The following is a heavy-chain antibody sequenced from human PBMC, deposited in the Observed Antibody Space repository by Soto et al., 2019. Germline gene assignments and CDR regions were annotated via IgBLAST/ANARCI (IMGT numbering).Heavy chain of an antibody. CDR3: AAGGALPRYY. V-gene: IGHV4-30-2*01. CDR2: IYHSGST. CDR1: GGSISSGGYS. J-gene: IGHJ4*02. Sequence: QLQLQDSGSGLVKPSQTLSLTCAVSGGSISSGGYSWSWIRQPPGKGLEWIGYIYHSGSTYYNPSLISRVTISVDRYKNQFSLTLSSVTAADTAVYYCAAGGALPRYYWGQGTLVTVSS. D-gene: IGHD1-26*01.